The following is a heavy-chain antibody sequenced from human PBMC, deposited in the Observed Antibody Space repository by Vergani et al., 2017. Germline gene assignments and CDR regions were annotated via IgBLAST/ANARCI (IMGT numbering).Heavy chain of an antibody. D-gene: IGHD3-3*01. CDR1: GFTFGDYA. V-gene: IGHV3-49*04. CDR2: IRSKAYGGTT. CDR3: AKDFRVSGLRFLEWGRNGLGYYFDY. J-gene: IGHJ4*02. Sequence: EVQLVESGGGLVQPGRSLRLSCTASGFTFGDYAMSWVRQAPGKGLEWVGFIRSKAYGGTTEYAASVKGRFTISRDDSKSIAYLQMNSLKTEDTAVYYCAKDFRVSGLRFLEWGRNGLGYYFDYWGQGTLVTVSS.